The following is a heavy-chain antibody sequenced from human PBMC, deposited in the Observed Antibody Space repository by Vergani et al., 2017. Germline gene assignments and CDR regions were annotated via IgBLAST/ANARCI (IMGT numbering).Heavy chain of an antibody. CDR1: GGTFSSYA. CDR3: ARSPTYYDILTGYYSLEDYYDMDV. J-gene: IGHJ6*03. D-gene: IGHD3-9*01. Sequence: QVQLVQSGAEVKKPGSSVKVSCKASGGTFSSYAISWVRPAPGQGLEWMGGIIPIFGTANYAQKFQGRVTITADESTSTAYMELSSLRSEDTAVYYCARSPTYYDILTGYYSLEDYYDMDVWGKGTTVTVSS. CDR2: IIPIFGTA. V-gene: IGHV1-69*01.